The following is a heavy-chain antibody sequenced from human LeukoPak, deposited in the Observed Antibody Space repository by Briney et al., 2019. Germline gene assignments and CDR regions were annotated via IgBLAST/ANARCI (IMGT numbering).Heavy chain of an antibody. J-gene: IGHJ3*02. CDR2: ISSSSYI. CDR1: GFTFSSYS. D-gene: IGHD6-25*01. V-gene: IGHV3-21*01. CDR3: ARGRQRDI. Sequence: GGSLRLSCAASGFTFSSYSMNWVRQAPGKGLEWVSSISSSSYIYYADSVKGRFTISRENAKNSLYLQMNSLRAGDTAVYYCARGRQRDIWGQGTMVTVSS.